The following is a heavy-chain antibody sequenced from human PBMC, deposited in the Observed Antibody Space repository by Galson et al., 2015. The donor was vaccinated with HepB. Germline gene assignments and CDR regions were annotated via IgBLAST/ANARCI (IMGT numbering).Heavy chain of an antibody. V-gene: IGHV3-21*01. CDR1: GFTFSSYS. CDR2: ISSSSSYI. J-gene: IGHJ6*02. D-gene: IGHD6-13*01. CDR3: ARDGIAAAGTGYYGMDV. Sequence: LRLSCAASGFTFSSYSMNWVRQAPGKGLEWVSSISSSSSYIYYADSVKGRFTISRDNAKNSLYLQMNSLRAEDTAVYYCARDGIAAAGTGYYGMDVWGQGTTVTVSS.